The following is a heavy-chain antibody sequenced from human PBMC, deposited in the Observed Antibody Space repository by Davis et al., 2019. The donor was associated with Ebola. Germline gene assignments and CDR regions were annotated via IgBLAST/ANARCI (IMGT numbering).Heavy chain of an antibody. V-gene: IGHV1-2*02. CDR1: GYTFTGYY. CDR3: ARDRGGNYWYFDL. CDR2: INPNSGGT. D-gene: IGHD1-26*01. J-gene: IGHJ2*01. Sequence: AASVKVSCKASGYTFTGYYMHWVRQAPGQGLEWMGWINPNSGGTNYAQKLQGRVTMTTDTSTSTAYMELRSLRSDDTAVYYCARDRGGNYWYFDLWGRGTLVTVSS.